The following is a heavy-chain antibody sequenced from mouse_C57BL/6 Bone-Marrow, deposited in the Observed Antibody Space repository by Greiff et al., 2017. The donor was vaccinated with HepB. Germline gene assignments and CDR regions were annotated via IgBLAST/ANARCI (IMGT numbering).Heavy chain of an antibody. CDR2: ISSGSSTI. V-gene: IGHV5-17*01. CDR3: ARNYYGSSLYAMDY. D-gene: IGHD1-1*01. Sequence: DVHLVESGGGLVKPGGSLKLSCAASGFTFSDYGMHWVRQAPEKGLEWVAYISSGSSTIYYADTVKGRFTISRDNAKNTLFLQMTSLRSEDTAMYYCARNYYGSSLYAMDYWGQGTSVTVSS. J-gene: IGHJ4*01. CDR1: GFTFSDYG.